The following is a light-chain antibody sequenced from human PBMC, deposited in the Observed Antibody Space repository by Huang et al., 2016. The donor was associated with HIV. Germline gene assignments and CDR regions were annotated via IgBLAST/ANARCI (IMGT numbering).Light chain of an antibody. J-gene: IGKJ1*01. CDR1: QSIGTW. CDR3: QHYNSFPWT. Sequence: DIQMTQSSATLSASVGDRVTITCRASQSIGTWLAWYQQKPGKAPNLLIYEASTVESGVPSRFTGGGSGTEFTLTINSLQPDDFATYYCQHYNSFPWTFGQGTKVEV. CDR2: EAS. V-gene: IGKV1-5*03.